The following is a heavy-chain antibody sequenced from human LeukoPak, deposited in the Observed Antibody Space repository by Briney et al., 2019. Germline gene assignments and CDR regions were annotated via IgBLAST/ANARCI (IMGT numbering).Heavy chain of an antibody. J-gene: IGHJ3*02. D-gene: IGHD5-12*01. CDR2: LYYSGST. CDR3: ARHTRPGYSGYENAFGI. Sequence: SETLSLTCTVSGGSITNNNYYWDWIRQPPGKGLEWIGDLYYSGSTHYNPSLKSRVTISVDTSKNQFSLKLNSVTAADTAVYYCARHTRPGYSGYENAFGIWGQGTMVTVSS. V-gene: IGHV4-39*01. CDR1: GGSITNNNYY.